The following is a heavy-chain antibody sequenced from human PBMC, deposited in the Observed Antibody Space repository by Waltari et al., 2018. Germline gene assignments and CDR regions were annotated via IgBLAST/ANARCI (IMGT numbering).Heavy chain of an antibody. V-gene: IGHV4-39*07. CDR1: RGPIGSSSYY. D-gene: IGHD1-26*01. J-gene: IGHJ3*02. CDR3: ARYSGSYLAPVFDI. Sequence: QLQLQESGPGLVQPSETLSLTCTVSRGPIGSSSYYWGWIRKPPGKGLEWIGSIYYSGSTYYNPSLKSRVTISVDTSKNQFSLKLSSVTAADTAVYYCARYSGSYLAPVFDIWGQGTMVTVSS. CDR2: IYYSGST.